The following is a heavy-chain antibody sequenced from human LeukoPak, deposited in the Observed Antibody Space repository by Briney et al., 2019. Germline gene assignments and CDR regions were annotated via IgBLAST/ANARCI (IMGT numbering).Heavy chain of an antibody. D-gene: IGHD5-18*01. CDR1: GYTVTNYY. V-gene: IGHV1-2*02. CDR3: ARVPRTFIKQWLYFDY. J-gene: IGHJ4*02. Sequence: GASVKVSCKASGYTVTNYYIHWVRQAPGQGLEWMGWINPNSGATNYTQKFQGRVTMTRDTSISAAYMELSRLRSDDTAVYYCARVPRTFIKQWLYFDYWGQGTLVTVSS. CDR2: INPNSGAT.